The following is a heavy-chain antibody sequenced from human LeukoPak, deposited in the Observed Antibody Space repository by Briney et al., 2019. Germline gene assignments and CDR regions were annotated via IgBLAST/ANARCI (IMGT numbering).Heavy chain of an antibody. CDR3: AKSSYYDASGYNREYYFDC. D-gene: IGHD3-22*01. J-gene: IGHJ4*02. CDR1: EFTFSSYS. V-gene: IGHV3-23*01. Sequence: GGSLRLSCAASEFTFSSYSMSWVRQAPGKGLEWVSSITGSGGSTYFADSVKGRLTISRDNSRNTLYLQLNSLRAEDTAVYYCAKSSYYDASGYNREYYFDCWGQGTLVTVSS. CDR2: ITGSGGST.